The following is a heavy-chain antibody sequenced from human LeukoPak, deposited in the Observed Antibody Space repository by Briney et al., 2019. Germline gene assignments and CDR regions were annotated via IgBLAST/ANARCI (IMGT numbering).Heavy chain of an antibody. V-gene: IGHV3-23*01. D-gene: IGHD2-15*01. CDR1: GFTFSSYG. J-gene: IGHJ4*02. CDR2: ISGSGAGT. Sequence: GGSLRLSCAVSGFTFSSYGMNWVRQAPGKGLEWVSTISGSGAGTYYADSVKGRFTISRDNSKNTLYLQMNSLRVEDTAVYYCAKDRGTVALDYWGQGTLVTVSS. CDR3: AKDRGTVALDY.